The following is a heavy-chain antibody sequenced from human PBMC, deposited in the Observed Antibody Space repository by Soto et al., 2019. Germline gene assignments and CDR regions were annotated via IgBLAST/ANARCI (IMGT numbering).Heavy chain of an antibody. CDR3: ARDSYSVKDF. D-gene: IGHD3-16*01. Sequence: QVQLVESGGGVVQPGMSLRLSCAASGFTFSAYALHWVRQAPGKGLEWLAVISYDGSNQYYADSVKGRFTISRDDSKNTLYLQMNSLRAEDTAVYYCARDSYSVKDFWGQGTLVTVSS. CDR1: GFTFSAYA. J-gene: IGHJ4*02. V-gene: IGHV3-30*04. CDR2: ISYDGSNQ.